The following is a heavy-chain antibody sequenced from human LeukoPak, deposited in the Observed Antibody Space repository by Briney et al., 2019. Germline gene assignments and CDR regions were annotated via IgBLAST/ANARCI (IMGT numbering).Heavy chain of an antibody. V-gene: IGHV3-33*01. J-gene: IGHJ4*02. CDR3: ARDRRPYYDSSGLDY. CDR2: IWYDGSNK. D-gene: IGHD3-22*01. CDR1: GSTFSSYG. Sequence: PGGSLRLSCAASGSTFSSYGMHWVRQAPGKGLGWVAVIWYDGSNKYYADSVKGRFTISRDNSKNTLYLQMNSLRAEDTAVYYCARDRRPYYDSSGLDYWGQGTLVTVSS.